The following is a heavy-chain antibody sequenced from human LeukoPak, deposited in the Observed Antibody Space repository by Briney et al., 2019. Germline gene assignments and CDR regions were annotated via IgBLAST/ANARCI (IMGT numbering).Heavy chain of an antibody. Sequence: GGSLRLSCAASGFTFSTYSMNWVRQAPGKGLEWISYISSSSSTIYYADSVRGRFTISRDNAKNSLSLQMNSLRAEDTAVYYCAKQGPARIPIVVVTAMAHWGQGTLVTVSS. CDR1: GFTFSTYS. CDR2: ISSSSSTI. J-gene: IGHJ4*02. D-gene: IGHD2-21*02. CDR3: AKQGPARIPIVVVTAMAH. V-gene: IGHV3-48*01.